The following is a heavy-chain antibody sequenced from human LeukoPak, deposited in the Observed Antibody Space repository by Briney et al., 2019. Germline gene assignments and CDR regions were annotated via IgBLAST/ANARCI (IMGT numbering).Heavy chain of an antibody. CDR3: AKGPWEQLDNFDY. J-gene: IGHJ4*02. CDR2: ISLDGYNT. Sequence: GGSLRLSCAASGFSVSNYGMHWVRQAPGKGLEWVASISLDGYNTYYAVSVRGRFTVSRDHSKNTLYLQMNPLRPEDTAVYYCAKGPWEQLDNFDYWGQGTLVTVSS. D-gene: IGHD6-6*01. CDR1: GFSVSNYG. V-gene: IGHV3-30*02.